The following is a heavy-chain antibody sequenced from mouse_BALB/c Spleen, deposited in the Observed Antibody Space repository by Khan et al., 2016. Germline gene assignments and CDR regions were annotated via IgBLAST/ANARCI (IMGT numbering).Heavy chain of an antibody. CDR2: ISYSGST. D-gene: IGHD1-1*01. CDR3: ARYYGSSYYAMDY. CDR1: GDSITSGY. V-gene: IGHV3-8*02. Sequence: EVQLQVSGPSLVKPSQTLSLTCSVTGDSITSGYWNWIRKFPGNKLEYMGYISYSGSTYYNPSLKSRISITRDTSKNQYYLQLNSVTTEDTATYYCARYYGSSYYAMDYWGQGTSVTVSS. J-gene: IGHJ4*01.